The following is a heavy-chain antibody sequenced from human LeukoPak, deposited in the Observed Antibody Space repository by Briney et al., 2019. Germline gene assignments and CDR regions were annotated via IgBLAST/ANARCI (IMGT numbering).Heavy chain of an antibody. J-gene: IGHJ3*02. Sequence: GGSLRLSCAASGLTFSSYDMHWVRQDPGKGLEWVALIWYDGNNKYYGDSVKGRFTISRDNSRSALYLQMNSLRAEDTAMYYCARDSTTGEAFDIWGQGTLVTVSP. CDR2: IWYDGNNK. V-gene: IGHV3-33*01. D-gene: IGHD4-17*01. CDR3: ARDSTTGEAFDI. CDR1: GLTFSSYD.